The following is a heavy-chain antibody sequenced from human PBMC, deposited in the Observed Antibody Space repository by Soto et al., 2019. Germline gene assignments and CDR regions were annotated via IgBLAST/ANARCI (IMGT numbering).Heavy chain of an antibody. CDR2: INVYNGNT. D-gene: IGHD4-4*01. CDR1: GYPFTSYA. Sequence: GSSVKVSCKASGYPFTSYAISWVRQAPGQGLEWMGWINVYNGNTKYAQKFQDRVTMTTDTSTSTVYMELRSLTSDDTAVYYCARDGVGVTTCIHGYWARRTLVTVSS. J-gene: IGHJ4*02. V-gene: IGHV1-18*01. CDR3: ARDGVGVTTCIHGY.